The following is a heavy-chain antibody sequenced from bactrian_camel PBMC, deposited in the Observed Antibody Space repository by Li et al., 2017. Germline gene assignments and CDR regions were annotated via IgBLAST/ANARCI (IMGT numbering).Heavy chain of an antibody. V-gene: IGHV3S26*01. D-gene: IGHD4*01. CDR2: MLSHGVT. J-gene: IGHJ6*01. CDR1: AYTVSRYF. Sequence: HVQLVESGGGSVQAGGSLRLSCAAPAYTVSRYFMAWFRQAPGKEREGVAAMLSHGVTTYADSVKGRFTISRDNAKNMVYPHMTSLKPEDTGVYYCVRDYKSGDYRDDFGYWGQGTQVTVS. CDR3: VRDYKSGDYRDDFGY.